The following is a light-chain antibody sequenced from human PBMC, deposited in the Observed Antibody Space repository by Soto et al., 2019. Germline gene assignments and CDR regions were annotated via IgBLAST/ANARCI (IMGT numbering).Light chain of an antibody. J-gene: IGKJ1*01. CDR1: QSISSW. Sequence: DIQMTQSPSTLSASVGDRVTITCRASQSISSWLAWYQQKPGKAPKLLIYDASSLESGVPSRFSGSGSGTEFTLTISSLQPDDFATHYCQQYNSYLAFGQGTKVEIK. CDR2: DAS. V-gene: IGKV1-5*01. CDR3: QQYNSYLA.